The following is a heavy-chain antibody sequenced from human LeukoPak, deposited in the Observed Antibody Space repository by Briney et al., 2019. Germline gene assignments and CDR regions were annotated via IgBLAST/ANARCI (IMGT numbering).Heavy chain of an antibody. V-gene: IGHV3-15*01. Sequence: GGSLRLSCAASGFTFSNAWMSWVRQAPGKGLEWVGRIKSKTDGGTTDCAAPVKGRFTISRDDSKNTLYLQMNSLKTEDTAVYYCTTVSSEVRDFDYWGQGTLVTVSS. CDR2: IKSKTDGGTT. J-gene: IGHJ4*02. CDR1: GFTFSNAW. CDR3: TTVSSEVRDFDY.